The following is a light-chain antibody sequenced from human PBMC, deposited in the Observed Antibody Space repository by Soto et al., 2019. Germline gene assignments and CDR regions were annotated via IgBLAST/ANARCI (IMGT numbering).Light chain of an antibody. CDR3: HQYSSSRRT. CDR2: GAS. CDR1: QSVSSNL. V-gene: IGKV3-20*01. Sequence: EERVTLSCRASQSVSSNLLAWYQQKPGQAPRLLIYGASNRAAGIPDRFSGSGSGTDFTLTISRLEPEDFAVYYCHQYSSSRRTFGQGTKVDIK. J-gene: IGKJ1*01.